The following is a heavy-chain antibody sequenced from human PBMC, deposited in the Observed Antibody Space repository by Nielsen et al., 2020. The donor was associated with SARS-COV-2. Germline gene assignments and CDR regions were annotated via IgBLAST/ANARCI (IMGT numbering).Heavy chain of an antibody. D-gene: IGHD2-8*01. Sequence: GESLKISCAASGFTFSSYWMSWVRQAPGKGLEWVANIKQDGREKYYVDSVNGRFTISRDNDKNSLYLQMNSLRAEDTAVYYCARDGCTNGVCYQTDVWGQGTTVTVSS. V-gene: IGHV3-7*03. CDR3: ARDGCTNGVCYQTDV. CDR1: GFTFSSYW. CDR2: IKQDGREK. J-gene: IGHJ6*02.